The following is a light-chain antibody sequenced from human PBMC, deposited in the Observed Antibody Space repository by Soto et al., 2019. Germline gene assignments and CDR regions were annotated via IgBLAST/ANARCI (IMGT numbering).Light chain of an antibody. V-gene: IGLV1-44*01. CDR3: AAWDDSLNGRV. CDR1: SSNIGSHT. Sequence: QSVLTQPPSASGTPGQRVTISCSGSSSNIGSHTVNWYQQLPGTAPTLLIYVNNQRPSGVPDRFSGSKSGTSASLAISGLQSEDEADYYCAAWDDSLNGRVFGTGTKLTVL. J-gene: IGLJ1*01. CDR2: VNN.